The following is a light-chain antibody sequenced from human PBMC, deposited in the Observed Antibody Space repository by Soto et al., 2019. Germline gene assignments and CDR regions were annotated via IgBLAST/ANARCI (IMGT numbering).Light chain of an antibody. CDR3: QHYNNWPPT. Sequence: EMVMTQSPATLSVSPGERVTLSCRASESVHRNLAWYQQKPGQGPSLLIYDASTSATGVPDMFTGSGSVTEFTLTISSLQSEDSGVYHCQHYNNWPPTFGPGTKVEIK. J-gene: IGKJ3*01. CDR2: DAS. V-gene: IGKV3-15*01. CDR1: ESVHRN.